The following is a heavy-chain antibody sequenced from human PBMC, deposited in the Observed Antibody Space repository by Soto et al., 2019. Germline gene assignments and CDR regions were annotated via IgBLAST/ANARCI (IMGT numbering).Heavy chain of an antibody. CDR1: GGSFSGYY. Sequence: KASETLSLTCAVYGGSFSGYYWSWIRQPPGKGLEWIGEINHSGSTNYNPSLKSRVTISVDTSKNQFSLKLSSVTAADTAVYYCARSGSLDYDFWSGYYQSYWGQGTLVTVSS. J-gene: IGHJ4*02. CDR2: INHSGST. V-gene: IGHV4-34*01. D-gene: IGHD3-3*01. CDR3: ARSGSLDYDFWSGYYQSY.